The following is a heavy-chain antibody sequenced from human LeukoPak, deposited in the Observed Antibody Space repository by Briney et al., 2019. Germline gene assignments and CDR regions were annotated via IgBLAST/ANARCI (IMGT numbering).Heavy chain of an antibody. J-gene: IGHJ4*02. V-gene: IGHV3-7*01. CDR3: AREVNTAMAPDY. CDR2: IKQDGSEK. Sequence: PGGSLRLSCAASGFTFSTYWMSWVRQAPGKGLEWVTNIKQDGSEKNYVDSVKGRFTISRDNAKNSLYLHMNSLRAEDTAVYYCAREVNTAMAPDYWGQGTLVTVSS. CDR1: GFTFSTYW. D-gene: IGHD5-18*01.